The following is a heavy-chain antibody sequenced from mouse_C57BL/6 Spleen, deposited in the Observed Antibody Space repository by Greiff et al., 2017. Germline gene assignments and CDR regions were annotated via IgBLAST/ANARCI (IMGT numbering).Heavy chain of an antibody. CDR1: GFTFSDYG. CDR3: ARSIAFAY. Sequence: DVHLVESGGGLVKPGGSLKLSCAASGFTFSDYGMHWVRQAPEKGLEWVAYISSGSSTLYYADTVKGRFTISRGNAKNTLFLQMTSLRSEDTAMYYCARSIAFAYWGQGTLVTVSA. CDR2: ISSGSSTL. D-gene: IGHD2-10*02. V-gene: IGHV5-17*01. J-gene: IGHJ3*01.